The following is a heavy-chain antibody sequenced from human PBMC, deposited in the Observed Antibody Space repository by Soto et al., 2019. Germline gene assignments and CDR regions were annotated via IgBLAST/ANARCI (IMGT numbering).Heavy chain of an antibody. J-gene: IGHJ1*01. Sequence: QVQLQQWGAGLLKPSETLSLTCAVYGGSFSGYYWSWIRQPPGKGLEWIGEINHSGSTNYNPSLKSRVTITVDKFKNQFSLKLSSVTAADTAVYYCGGDLLIGDYPEYFQHWGQGTLVTVSS. CDR2: INHSGST. CDR3: GGDLLIGDYPEYFQH. V-gene: IGHV4-34*01. CDR1: GGSFSGYY. D-gene: IGHD4-17*01.